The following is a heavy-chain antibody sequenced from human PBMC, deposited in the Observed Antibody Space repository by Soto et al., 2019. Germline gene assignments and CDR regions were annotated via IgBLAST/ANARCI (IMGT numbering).Heavy chain of an antibody. V-gene: IGHV2-5*02. CDR2: IYWDDDK. Sequence: QITLKESGPTLVKPTQTLTLTCTFSGFSLSTSAVGVGWIRQPPGKALEWLALIYWDDDKRYTPSLKSRLTSTKDTSKSQVVLTMTNMDPVDTATYYCAHSTRRYDVWSGLTYYGMDVWGQGTTVTVSS. J-gene: IGHJ6*02. D-gene: IGHD3-3*01. CDR1: GFSLSTSAVG. CDR3: AHSTRRYDVWSGLTYYGMDV.